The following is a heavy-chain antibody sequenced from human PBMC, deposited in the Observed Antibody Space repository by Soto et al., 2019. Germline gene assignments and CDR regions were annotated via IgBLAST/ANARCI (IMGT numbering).Heavy chain of an antibody. V-gene: IGHV5-51*01. CDR3: ARRVDATEIYCSGGSCSYWYFGL. J-gene: IGHJ2*01. D-gene: IGHD2-15*01. Sequence: PGESLKISCKGSGYSFTNYWIGWVRQRPGKGLEWMGIIYPGDSDTRYSPSFQGQVTISADRSINTAYLQWSSLKASDTAMYYCARRVDATEIYCSGGSCSYWYFGLWGRGTLVTVSS. CDR1: GYSFTNYW. CDR2: IYPGDSDT.